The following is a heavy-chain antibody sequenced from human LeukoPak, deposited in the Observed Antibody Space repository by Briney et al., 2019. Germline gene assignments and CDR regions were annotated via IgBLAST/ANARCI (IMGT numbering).Heavy chain of an antibody. CDR2: IYASNSET. Sequence: GESLKISCEGSGYSFSTYWIGWVRQMPGKGLEWMGIIYASNSETRYNPSFQGQVTISADKSTRTAHLQWSSLEASDTAMYYCATAANGNHHWDHWGQGTLVTVSS. D-gene: IGHD1-14*01. V-gene: IGHV5-51*01. CDR3: ATAANGNHHWDH. J-gene: IGHJ4*02. CDR1: GYSFSTYW.